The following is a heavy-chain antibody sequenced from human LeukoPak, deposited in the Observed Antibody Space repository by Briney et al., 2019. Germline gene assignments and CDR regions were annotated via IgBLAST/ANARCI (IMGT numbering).Heavy chain of an antibody. CDR2: IYYSGST. CDR3: ATQNYDFWSGSTRGWFDP. D-gene: IGHD3-3*01. CDR1: GGSISSSSSY. Sequence: SETLSLTCTVSGGSISSSSSYWGWIRQPPGKGLEWIGSIYYSGSTYYNPSLKSRVTISVDTSKNQFSLKLSSVTAADTAVYYCATQNYDFWSGSTRGWFDPWGQGTLVTVSS. J-gene: IGHJ5*02. V-gene: IGHV4-39*01.